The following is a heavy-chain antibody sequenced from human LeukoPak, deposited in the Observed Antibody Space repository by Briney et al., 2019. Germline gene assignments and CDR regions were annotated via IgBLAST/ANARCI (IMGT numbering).Heavy chain of an antibody. CDR2: IKPDGSGD. CDR3: ARVGRYSTSSYFDY. CDR1: GFTFSSYW. J-gene: IGHJ4*02. Sequence: GGSLRLSCAASGFTFSSYWMSWVRQAPGKGLEWVANIKPDGSGDYYVDSVKGRFTISRDNSKNTLYLQMNSLRAEDTAVYYCARVGRYSTSSYFDYWGQGTLVTVSS. D-gene: IGHD6-6*01. V-gene: IGHV3-7*01.